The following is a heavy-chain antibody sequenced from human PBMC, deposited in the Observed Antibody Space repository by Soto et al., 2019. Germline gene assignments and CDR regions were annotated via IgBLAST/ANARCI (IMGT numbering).Heavy chain of an antibody. CDR3: ASYCSSTSCPPPYYYGMDV. Sequence: SETLSLTCTVSGGSISSSSYYWGWIRQPPGKGLEWIGSIYYSGSTYYNPSLKSRVTISVGTSKNQFSLKLSSVTAADTAVYYCASYCSSTSCPPPYYYGMDVWGQGTTVTVSS. V-gene: IGHV4-39*01. D-gene: IGHD2-2*01. J-gene: IGHJ6*02. CDR1: GGSISSSSYY. CDR2: IYYSGST.